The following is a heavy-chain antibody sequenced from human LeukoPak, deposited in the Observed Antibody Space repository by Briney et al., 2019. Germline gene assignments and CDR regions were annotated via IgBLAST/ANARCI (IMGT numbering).Heavy chain of an antibody. CDR3: ARVRAVAGTPPDY. CDR1: GYSISSGYY. Sequence: PSETLSLTCTVSGYSISSGYYWGWIRQPPGKGLEWIGSIYHSGSTYYNPSLKSRVTISVDTSKNQFSLRLRSMTAADTAVYYCARVRAVAGTPPDYWGQGTLVTVSS. D-gene: IGHD6-19*01. J-gene: IGHJ4*02. V-gene: IGHV4-38-2*02. CDR2: IYHSGST.